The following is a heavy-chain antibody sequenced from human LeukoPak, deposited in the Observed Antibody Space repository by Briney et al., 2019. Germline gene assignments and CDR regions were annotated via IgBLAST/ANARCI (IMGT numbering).Heavy chain of an antibody. Sequence: GASVNVSFKSSGYTFTIYGISWVRQAPGQGLELMGCISAYNGKTNNAHKLHGRVTIATDTSTKTPYMQLRSLISADAAVVYCDKGHSSGPFDYWGQGTIVTVSS. V-gene: IGHV1-18*01. D-gene: IGHD6-25*01. CDR2: ISAYNGKT. CDR1: GYTFTIYG. CDR3: DKGHSSGPFDY. J-gene: IGHJ4*02.